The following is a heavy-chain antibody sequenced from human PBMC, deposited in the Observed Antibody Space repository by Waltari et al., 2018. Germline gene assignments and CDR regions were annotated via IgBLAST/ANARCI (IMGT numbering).Heavy chain of an antibody. CDR3: ARVGDSIAAADY. V-gene: IGHV4-4*07. Sequence: QVQLQESGPGLVKPSETLSLTCTVSGGSISSYYWSWIRQPAGKGLEWIGRIYTSGSTNYNPPLKSRVTRSVDTSKNQFALKLSSVTAADTAVYYCARVGDSIAAADYWGQGTLVTVSS. CDR2: IYTSGST. CDR1: GGSISSYY. D-gene: IGHD6-13*01. J-gene: IGHJ4*02.